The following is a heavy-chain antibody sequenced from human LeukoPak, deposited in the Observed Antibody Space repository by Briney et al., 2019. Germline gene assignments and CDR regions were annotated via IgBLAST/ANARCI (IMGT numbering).Heavy chain of an antibody. CDR3: ARGPAGYDFWSGYVDY. J-gene: IGHJ4*02. V-gene: IGHV4-34*01. CDR2: INHSGST. D-gene: IGHD3-3*01. Sequence: SETLSLTCAVYGGSFSGYYWSWIRQPPGKGLEWIGEINHSGSTNYNPSLKSRVTISVDTSKNQFSLKLSSVTAADTAVYYCARGPAGYDFWSGYVDYWGQGTLVTVSS. CDR1: GGSFSGYY.